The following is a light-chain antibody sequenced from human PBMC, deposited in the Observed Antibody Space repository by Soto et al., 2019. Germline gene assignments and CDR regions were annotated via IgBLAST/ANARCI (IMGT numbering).Light chain of an antibody. CDR2: DAS. J-gene: IGKJ5*01. CDR1: QTIGSW. CDR3: QQHGQWPIT. V-gene: IGKV1-5*01. Sequence: DIQMTQSPSTLSASVGDRVTITCRASQTIGSWLAWYQQKPGTAPKLLIYDASTLESGVPSRFSGSGSGTDFTLTISGLQPEDLATYYCQQHGQWPITFGQGTRLEI.